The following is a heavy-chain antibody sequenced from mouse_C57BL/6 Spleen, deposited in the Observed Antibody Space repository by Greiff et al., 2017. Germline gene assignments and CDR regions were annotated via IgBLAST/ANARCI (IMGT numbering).Heavy chain of an antibody. CDR3: ANTTVDWYFDI. J-gene: IGHJ1*03. CDR1: GFTFSDYG. V-gene: IGHV5-17*01. CDR2: ISSGSSTI. D-gene: IGHD1-1*01. Sequence: EVQLVESGGGLVKPGGSLKLSCAASGFTFSDYGMHWVRQAPEKGLEWVAYISSGSSTIYYADTVKGRFTISRDNAKNTLFLQMTSLRSEDTAMSYCANTTVDWYFDIWGTGTTVTVSS.